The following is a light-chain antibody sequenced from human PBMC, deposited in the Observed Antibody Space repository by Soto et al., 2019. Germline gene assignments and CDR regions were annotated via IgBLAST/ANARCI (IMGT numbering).Light chain of an antibody. Sequence: QSVLTQPASVSGSPGQSITISCTGTSSDVGSYNLVSWYQRHPGKAPKLMIYEDTKRPSGVSDRFSGSKSGNTASLTVSGLQAEDEADYYCSSYAGRRGVFGTGTKVTVL. CDR3: SSYAGRRGV. J-gene: IGLJ1*01. CDR1: SSDVGSYNL. V-gene: IGLV2-14*02. CDR2: EDT.